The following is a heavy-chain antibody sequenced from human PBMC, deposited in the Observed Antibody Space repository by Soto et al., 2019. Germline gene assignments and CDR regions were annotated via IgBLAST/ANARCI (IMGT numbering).Heavy chain of an antibody. V-gene: IGHV1-69*02. CDR3: ATSYGSGYRAFDS. CDR2: INPILSML. D-gene: IGHD3-10*01. CDR1: GDTFSFYT. Sequence: ASVKVSCKASGDTFSFYTINWVRQAPGLGLEWVGRINPILSMLNYAQKFQGRVTMTADKSTNTAYMELRSLRSEDTAMYFCATSYGSGYRAFDSWGQGALVTVSS. J-gene: IGHJ4*02.